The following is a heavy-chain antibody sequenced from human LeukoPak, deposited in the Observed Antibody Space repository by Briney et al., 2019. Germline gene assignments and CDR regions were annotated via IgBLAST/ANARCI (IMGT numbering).Heavy chain of an antibody. CDR1: GYTFTAYY. CDR2: IDPNSGGT. CDR3: ARTPDYSVTS. J-gene: IGHJ5*02. V-gene: IGHV1-2*02. Sequence: ASVNLSSTVSGYTFTAYYMHWVRQAPGQGLEWMGRIDPNSGGTIYVHKFQGRVAMTRDTSISTAYMELSRLTSDDTAVYYCARTPDYSVTSCGQGTLVTVSS. D-gene: IGHD4-11*01.